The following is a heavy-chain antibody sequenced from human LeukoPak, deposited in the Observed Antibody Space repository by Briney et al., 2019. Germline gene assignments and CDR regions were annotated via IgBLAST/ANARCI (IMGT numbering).Heavy chain of an antibody. CDR1: GGSISSYY. J-gene: IGHJ4*02. CDR2: IYYSGST. D-gene: IGHD6-13*01. CDR3: ARDRDTAAFDY. V-gene: IGHV4-59*01. Sequence: SETLSLTCTVSGGSISSYYWSWIRQPPGKGLEWMGYIYYSGSTNYNPSLKSRVTISVDTSKNQFSLKLSSVTAADTAVYYCARDRDTAAFDYWGQGTLVTVSS.